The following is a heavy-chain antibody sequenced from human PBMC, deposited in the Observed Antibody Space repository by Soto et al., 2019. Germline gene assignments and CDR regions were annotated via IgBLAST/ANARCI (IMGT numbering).Heavy chain of an antibody. CDR1: GGSFSGYY. CDR3: ARGSTLEKFFDY. Sequence: ASETLSLTCAVYGGSFSGYYWSWIRQPPGKGLEWIGYINHSGSTNYNPSLKSRVTISVDTSGNQFSLKLSSVTAADTAVYYCARGSTLEKFFDYWGQGTLVTVSS. D-gene: IGHD1-1*01. CDR2: INHSGST. J-gene: IGHJ4*02. V-gene: IGHV4-34*01.